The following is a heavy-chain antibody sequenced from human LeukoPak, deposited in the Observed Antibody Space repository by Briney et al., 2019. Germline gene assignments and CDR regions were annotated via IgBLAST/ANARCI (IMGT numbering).Heavy chain of an antibody. CDR1: GFTFSSYA. J-gene: IGHJ4*02. CDR2: ISGSGGST. D-gene: IGHD2-15*01. V-gene: IGHV3-23*01. Sequence: GGSLRLSCAASGFTFSSYAMSWVRQAPGKGLEWVSAISGSGGSTYYTDSVKGRFTISRDNAKKSLYLQMNSLRAEDTAVYYCARDYTYCSGSRCYDRFDYWGQGIRVTVSS. CDR3: ARDYTYCSGSRCYDRFDY.